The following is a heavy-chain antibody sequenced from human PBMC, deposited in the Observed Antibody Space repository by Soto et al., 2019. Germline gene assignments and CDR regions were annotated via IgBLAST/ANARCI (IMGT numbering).Heavy chain of an antibody. CDR3: ARVLGYCSSTSCFGSFRY. CDR1: GYTFTGYY. J-gene: IGHJ4*02. Sequence: ASVKVSCKASGYTFTGYYMHWVRQAPGQGLEWMGWINPNSGGTNYAQKFQGRVTMTRDTSISTAYMELSRLRSDDTAVYYCARVLGYCSSTSCFGSFRYWGQGTLVTVLL. CDR2: INPNSGGT. V-gene: IGHV1-2*02. D-gene: IGHD2-2*01.